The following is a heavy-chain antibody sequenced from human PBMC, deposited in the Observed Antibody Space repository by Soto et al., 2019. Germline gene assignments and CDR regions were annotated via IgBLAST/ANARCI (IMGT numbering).Heavy chain of an antibody. V-gene: IGHV2-5*01. D-gene: IGHD3-3*01. CDR1: GFSLSTSGVG. Sequence: SGPTLVNPTQTLTLTCTFSGFSLSTSGVGVGWIRQPPGKALEWLALIYWNDDKRYSPSLKSRLTITKDTSKNQVVLTMTNMDPVDTATYYCAHSCDFWSGYYTRPFGVLDPWGQGTLVTVSS. J-gene: IGHJ5*02. CDR3: AHSCDFWSGYYTRPFGVLDP. CDR2: IYWNDDK.